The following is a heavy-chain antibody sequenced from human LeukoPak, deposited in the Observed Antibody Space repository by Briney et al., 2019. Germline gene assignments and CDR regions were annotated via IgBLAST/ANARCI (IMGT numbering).Heavy chain of an antibody. CDR3: ARVTYGSGTYGAFDY. CDR2: ISGSGGST. CDR1: GFTFSSYA. V-gene: IGHV3-23*01. Sequence: GGSLRLSCAASGFTFSSYAMSWVRQASGKGLEWVSAISGSGGSTYYADSVKGRFTISRDNSKNTLYLQMNSLRAEDTAVYYCARVTYGSGTYGAFDYWGQGTLVTVSS. D-gene: IGHD3-10*01. J-gene: IGHJ4*02.